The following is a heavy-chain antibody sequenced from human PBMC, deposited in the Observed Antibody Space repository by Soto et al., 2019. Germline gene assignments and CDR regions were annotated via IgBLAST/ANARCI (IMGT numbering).Heavy chain of an antibody. J-gene: IGHJ6*02. V-gene: IGHV1-2*04. CDR2: INPNSGGT. CDR3: AREIGYGSTRWVPVVKGGFDV. CDR1: GYTFSGYY. D-gene: IGHD2-2*01. Sequence: ASVKVSCKASGYTFSGYYIHWVRQAPGQGPEWMGWINPNSGGTNYAQKFQGWVTMTRDTSISTAYIELSRLRSDDTAVYYCAREIGYGSTRWVPVVKGGFDVWGQGTTVTVSS.